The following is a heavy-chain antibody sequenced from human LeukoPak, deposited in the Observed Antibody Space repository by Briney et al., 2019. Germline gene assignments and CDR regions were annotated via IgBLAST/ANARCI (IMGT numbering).Heavy chain of an antibody. CDR2: IKQDGSEK. CDR3: AKGDLYVGFDY. CDR1: GFTFNNYW. Sequence: GGSLRLSCAASGFTFNNYWMSWVRQAPGKGLEWVANIKQDGSEKYYVDPVKGRFTISRDNAKNSLYLQMNTLRAEDTAVYYCAKGDLYVGFDYWGQGTLVTVSS. J-gene: IGHJ4*02. D-gene: IGHD3-16*01. V-gene: IGHV3-7*01.